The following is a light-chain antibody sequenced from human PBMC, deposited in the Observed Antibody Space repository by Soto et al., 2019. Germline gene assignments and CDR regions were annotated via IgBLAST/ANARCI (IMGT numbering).Light chain of an antibody. J-gene: IGLJ3*02. CDR3: AAWDDSLSGNWV. CDR1: SSNIGTNH. CDR2: RNS. Sequence: QSVLTQPPSASGTPGQWVTISCSGGSSNIGTNHVYWYQHLPGAAPKLLIYRNSLRPSGVPDRFSGSNSGTSASLAISGLRSEDEADYYCAAWDDSLSGNWVFGGGTKLTVL. V-gene: IGLV1-47*01.